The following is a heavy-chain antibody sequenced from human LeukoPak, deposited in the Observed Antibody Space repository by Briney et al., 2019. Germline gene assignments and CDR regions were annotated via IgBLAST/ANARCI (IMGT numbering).Heavy chain of an antibody. D-gene: IGHD3-10*01. J-gene: IGHJ4*02. CDR2: IIPIFGTA. Sequence: SVKVSCKASGGTFSSYAISWVRQAPGQGLEWMGGIIPIFGTANYAQKFQGRVTITADEPTSTAYMELSSLRSEDTAVYYCASHGDYYGSGSYYNAGGWGQGTLVTVSS. V-gene: IGHV1-69*01. CDR1: GGTFSSYA. CDR3: ASHGDYYGSGSYYNAGG.